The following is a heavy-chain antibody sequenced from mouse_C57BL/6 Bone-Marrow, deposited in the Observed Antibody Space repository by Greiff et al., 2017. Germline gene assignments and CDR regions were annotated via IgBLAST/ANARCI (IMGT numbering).Heavy chain of an antibody. V-gene: IGHV5-9-1*02. CDR1: GFTFSSYA. D-gene: IGHD2-3*01. CDR2: ISSGGDYI. CDR3: TRADGYYVHHWYFDV. Sequence: EVQRVESGEGLVKPGGSLKLSCAASGFTFSSYAMSWVRQTPEKRLEWVAYISSGGDYIYYADTVKGRFTISRDNARNTLYLQMSSLKSEDTAMYYCTRADGYYVHHWYFDVWGTGTTVTVSS. J-gene: IGHJ1*03.